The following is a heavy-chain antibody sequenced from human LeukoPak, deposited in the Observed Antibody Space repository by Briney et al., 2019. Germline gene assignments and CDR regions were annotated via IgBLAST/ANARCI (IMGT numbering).Heavy chain of an antibody. V-gene: IGHV3-30*02. CDR1: GFTFTYYA. CDR3: AKDRGCGGDCYFYYYYYMDV. Sequence: GRSLRLSCAASGFTFTYYAMHWVRQAPGKGLEWVAFIRYDGSNKYYADSVKGRFTISRDNSKNTLYLQMNSLRAEDTAVYYCAKDRGCGGDCYFYYYYYMDVWGKGTTVTVSS. D-gene: IGHD2-21*01. CDR2: IRYDGSNK. J-gene: IGHJ6*03.